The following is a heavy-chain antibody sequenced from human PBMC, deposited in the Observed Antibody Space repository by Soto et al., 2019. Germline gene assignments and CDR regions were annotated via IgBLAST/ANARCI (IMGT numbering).Heavy chain of an antibody. D-gene: IGHD6-6*01. V-gene: IGHV4-4*02. J-gene: IGHJ6*02. Sequence: SSETLSLTCAVSGGSISSSNWWSWVRQPPGKGLEWIGEIYHSGSTNYNPSLKSRVTISVDKSKNQFSLKLSSVTAADTAVYYCARALSDEYSSSHHYYYYGMDVWGQGTTVTVSS. CDR1: GGSISSSNW. CDR3: ARALSDEYSSSHHYYYYGMDV. CDR2: IYHSGST.